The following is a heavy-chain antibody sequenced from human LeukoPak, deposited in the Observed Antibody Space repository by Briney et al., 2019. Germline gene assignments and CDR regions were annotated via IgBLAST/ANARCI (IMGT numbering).Heavy chain of an antibody. D-gene: IGHD6-6*01. Sequence: ASVKVSCKASGYTFTSSYMHWVRQAPGQGLEWMGIINPSGGSTSYAQKFQGRVTMTRDTSTSTVYMELSSLRSEDTAVYYCAREEPPSSYYYYGMDVWGQGTTVTVSS. CDR1: GYTFTSSY. V-gene: IGHV1-46*01. CDR2: INPSGGST. J-gene: IGHJ6*02. CDR3: AREEPPSSYYYYGMDV.